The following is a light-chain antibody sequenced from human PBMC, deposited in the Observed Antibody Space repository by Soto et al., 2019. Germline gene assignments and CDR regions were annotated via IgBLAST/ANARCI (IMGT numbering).Light chain of an antibody. V-gene: IGLV2-14*03. CDR2: HVS. CDR3: NSYTSTSTYV. J-gene: IGLJ1*01. Sequence: QPVLTQPASVSGSPGQSITISCTGTNSDVGGYKYVSWYQQHPGKAPKLMIYHVSNRPSGVSTRFSGSKSGNTASLTISGLQAEDEADYYCNSYTSTSTYVFGTGTKVTVL. CDR1: NSDVGGYKY.